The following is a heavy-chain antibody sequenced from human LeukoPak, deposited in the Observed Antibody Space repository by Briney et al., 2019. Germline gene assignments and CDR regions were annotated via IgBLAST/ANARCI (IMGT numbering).Heavy chain of an antibody. Sequence: PGGSLRLSCAASGFTFSSYSMNWVRQAPGKGLEWVSSISSSSSYIYYADSVKGRFTISRDNAKNSLYLQMNSLRAEDTAVYYCARDQGGDYTFDYWGQGTLVTVSS. V-gene: IGHV3-21*01. CDR2: ISSSSSYI. J-gene: IGHJ4*02. D-gene: IGHD4-17*01. CDR1: GFTFSSYS. CDR3: ARDQGGDYTFDY.